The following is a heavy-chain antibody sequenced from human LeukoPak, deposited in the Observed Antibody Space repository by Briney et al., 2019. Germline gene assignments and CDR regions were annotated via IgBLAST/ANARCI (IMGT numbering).Heavy chain of an antibody. CDR2: LYKSGTA. V-gene: IGHV4-39*07. D-gene: IGHD1-26*01. CDR1: GGSISSSSYY. CDR3: ARDSAGATPYYFDY. Sequence: SETLSLTCTVSGGSISSSSYYWGWIRQPPGKGLEWIGSLYKSGTAYYIPSLKSRVTISVDTSKNQFSLKLSSVTAADTAVYYCARDSAGATPYYFDYWGQGTLVTVSS. J-gene: IGHJ4*02.